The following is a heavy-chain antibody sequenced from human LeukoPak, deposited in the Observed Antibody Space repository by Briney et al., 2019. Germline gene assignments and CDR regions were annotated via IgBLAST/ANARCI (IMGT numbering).Heavy chain of an antibody. J-gene: IGHJ4*02. D-gene: IGHD7-27*01. V-gene: IGHV1-8*01. Sequence: ASVKVSCKASGYTFTSYDINWVRQATGQGLEWMGWMNPNSGNTGYAQKFQGRVTMTRNTSISTAYMALSSLRSEDTAVYYCARASTITGDQDYWGQGTLVTVSS. CDR3: ARASTITGDQDY. CDR2: MNPNSGNT. CDR1: GYTFTSYD.